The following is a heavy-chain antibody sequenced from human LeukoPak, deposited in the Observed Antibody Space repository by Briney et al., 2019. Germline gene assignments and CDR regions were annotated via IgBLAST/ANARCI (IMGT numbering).Heavy chain of an antibody. Sequence: SETLSLTCTVSGGSIGSGSHYWSWIRQPAGKGLEWIGRIYSSGSTDYNPSLKSRVTISVDTSKSQFSLNLSSVTAADTAVYYCARDEYLLTGGYYYYYMDVWGKGTTVTVSS. J-gene: IGHJ6*03. CDR1: GGSIGSGSHY. CDR3: ARDEYLLTGGYYYYYMDV. V-gene: IGHV4-61*02. CDR2: IYSSGST. D-gene: IGHD1-14*01.